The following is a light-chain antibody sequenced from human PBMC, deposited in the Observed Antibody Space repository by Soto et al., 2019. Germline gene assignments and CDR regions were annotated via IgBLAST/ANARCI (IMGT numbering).Light chain of an antibody. Sequence: EIVMTQSPATLSVSPGERATLSCRASQSVSGNLAWYQQKPGQAPSLLIYGASTRATGIPARFSGSGSGTEFTLPISSLQSEDFAVYYCQQYNNWPPWTFGQGTKVEIK. CDR1: QSVSGN. J-gene: IGKJ1*01. CDR3: QQYNNWPPWT. CDR2: GAS. V-gene: IGKV3-15*01.